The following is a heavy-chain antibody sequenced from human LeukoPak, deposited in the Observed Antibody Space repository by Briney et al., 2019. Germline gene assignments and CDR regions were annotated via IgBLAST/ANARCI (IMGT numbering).Heavy chain of an antibody. CDR1: GYSFTSYW. J-gene: IGHJ4*02. CDR3: ARHRRIAAAGTTSDLDY. Sequence: GESLKISCKGSGYSFTSYWIGWVRQMPGKGLEWMGIIYPGDSDTRYSPSFQGQVTISADKSNSTAYLQWSSLKASDTAMYYCARHRRIAAAGTTSDLDYWGQGTLVTVSS. D-gene: IGHD6-13*01. V-gene: IGHV5-51*01. CDR2: IYPGDSDT.